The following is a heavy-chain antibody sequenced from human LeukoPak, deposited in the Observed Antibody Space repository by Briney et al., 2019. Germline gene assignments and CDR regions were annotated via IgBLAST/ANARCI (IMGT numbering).Heavy chain of an antibody. Sequence: PGGSLRLSCAASGFTFSSYAMHWVRQAPGKGLEWVAVISYDGSNKYYADSVKGRFTISRDNSKNTLYLQMNSLRAEDTAVYYCARPPVGYDILTGFDYWGQGTLVTVSS. CDR2: ISYDGSNK. V-gene: IGHV3-30-3*01. CDR3: ARPPVGYDILTGFDY. CDR1: GFTFSSYA. J-gene: IGHJ4*02. D-gene: IGHD3-9*01.